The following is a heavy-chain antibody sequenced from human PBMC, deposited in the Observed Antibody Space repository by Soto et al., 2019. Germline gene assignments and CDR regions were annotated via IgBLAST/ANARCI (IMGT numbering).Heavy chain of an antibody. V-gene: IGHV3-23*01. CDR1: GFTFSSYA. Sequence: EVQLLESGGGLVQPGGSLRLSCAASGFTFSSYAMNWVRQAPGKGLEWVSTISGGGSGTYYADSVKGRFTISRDNSKNTLYLQMNSLRAEDTAIYFGAKGGGGTFDPWGQGTLVTVSS. CDR2: ISGGGSGT. D-gene: IGHD3-16*01. CDR3: AKGGGGTFDP. J-gene: IGHJ5*02.